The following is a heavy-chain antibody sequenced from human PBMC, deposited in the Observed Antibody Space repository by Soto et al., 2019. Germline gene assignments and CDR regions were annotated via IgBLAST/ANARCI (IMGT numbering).Heavy chain of an antibody. Sequence: GESLKISCQGSGYTFRTYWIAWVRQVPGKGLELMGVIYPADSDTRFSPSFQGQVTISVDRSVSTAYLKWSSLKASDSAEYYCARSFYWSDGSGYPHYFDYWGQGSQVTVSS. V-gene: IGHV5-51*01. CDR2: IYPADSDT. J-gene: IGHJ4*02. CDR3: ARSFYWSDGSGYPHYFDY. D-gene: IGHD2-15*01. CDR1: GYTFRTYW.